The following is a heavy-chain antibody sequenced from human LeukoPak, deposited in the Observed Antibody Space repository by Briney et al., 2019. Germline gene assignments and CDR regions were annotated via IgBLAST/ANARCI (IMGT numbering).Heavy chain of an antibody. CDR1: GFTFSNYA. V-gene: IGHV3-23*01. CDR2: IIGSGGLT. Sequence: PGGSLRLSCAASGFTFSNYAMTWVRQAPGKGLEWVSSIIGSGGLTFYADSVKGRFTISRDNSKNMLYLQMNSLRAEDTAKYYCAKGKAYDNLDWSDPWGQGTLVTVSS. D-gene: IGHD3-9*01. J-gene: IGHJ5*02. CDR3: AKGKAYDNLDWSDP.